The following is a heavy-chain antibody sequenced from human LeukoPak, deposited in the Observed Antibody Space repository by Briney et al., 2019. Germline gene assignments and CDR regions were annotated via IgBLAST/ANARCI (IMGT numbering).Heavy chain of an antibody. Sequence: GASVKVSCKASGYTLTSYDIHWVRQATGQGLEGMGLMYPNSGNTDYAQKFQGRVTMTRNTSISTAYMELSRLRSEDTAVYYCARGRSRGSWYLGSSPYRALVRYYYMDVWGKGTTVTVSS. CDR2: MYPNSGNT. V-gene: IGHV1-8*01. CDR3: ARGRSRGSWYLGSSPYRALVRYYYMDV. D-gene: IGHD6-13*01. CDR1: GYTLTSYD. J-gene: IGHJ6*03.